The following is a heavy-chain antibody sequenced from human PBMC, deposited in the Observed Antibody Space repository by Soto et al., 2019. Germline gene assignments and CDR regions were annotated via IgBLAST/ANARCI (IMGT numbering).Heavy chain of an antibody. Sequence: ASVKVSCKASGYTFTRYTMNWVRQAPGQRLEWMGWINPDSGNTKSSQKFQDRVIITRDTSASTAYMDLSSLRSEDTAVYYCARGIATGQLDTWGQGTLVTVSS. J-gene: IGHJ5*02. CDR3: ARGIATGQLDT. CDR1: GYTFTRYT. CDR2: INPDSGNT. D-gene: IGHD3-3*01. V-gene: IGHV1-3*01.